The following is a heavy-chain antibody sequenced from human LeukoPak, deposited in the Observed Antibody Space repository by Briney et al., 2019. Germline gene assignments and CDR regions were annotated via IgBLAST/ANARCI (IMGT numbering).Heavy chain of an antibody. CDR1: GYTFTGYY. D-gene: IGHD2-2*01. V-gene: IGHV1-2*06. J-gene: IGHJ5*02. CDR3: ARQVGGYCSSTSCFWFDP. CDR2: INPNSGGT. Sequence: GASVQVSCKASGYTFTGYYMHWVRQAPGQGLEWMGRINPNSGGTNYAQKFQGRVTMTRDTSISTAYMELSRLRSDDTAVYYCARQVGGYCSSTSCFWFDPWGQGTLVTVSS.